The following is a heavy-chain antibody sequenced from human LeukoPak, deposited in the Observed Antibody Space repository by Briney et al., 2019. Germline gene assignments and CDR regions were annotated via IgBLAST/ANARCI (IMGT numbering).Heavy chain of an antibody. CDR1: GYTFTSYA. D-gene: IGHD1-14*01. J-gene: IGHJ6*03. CDR2: INTNTGNP. CDR3: ARVEPTYYYYYMDV. Sequence: ASVKVSFKASGYTFTSYAMNWVRQAPGQGLEWMGWINTNTGNPTYAQGFTGRFVFSLDTPVSTAYLQISSLKAEDTAVYYCARVEPTYYYYYMDVWGKGTTVTVSS. V-gene: IGHV7-4-1*02.